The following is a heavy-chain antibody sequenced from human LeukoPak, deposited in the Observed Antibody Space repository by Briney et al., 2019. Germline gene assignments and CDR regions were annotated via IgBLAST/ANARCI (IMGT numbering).Heavy chain of an antibody. J-gene: IGHJ4*02. Sequence: PSQTLSLTCTVSGGSISSGNYYWSWIRQPPGKGLEWIGYIHHSGSTYYNPSLNSRVTVSVDRSKNQFSLKMTSVTAADTAVYYCATSSESGYSYGTFDYWGQGTLVTVSS. CDR2: IHHSGST. CDR1: GGSISSGNYY. V-gene: IGHV4-30-2*01. CDR3: ATSSESGYSYGTFDY. D-gene: IGHD5-18*01.